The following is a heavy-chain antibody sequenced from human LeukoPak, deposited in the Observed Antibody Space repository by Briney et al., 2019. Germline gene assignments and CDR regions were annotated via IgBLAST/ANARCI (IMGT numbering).Heavy chain of an antibody. CDR3: AREAASYYYYGMDV. V-gene: IGHV1-58*02. CDR2: IVVGSGNT. D-gene: IGHD6-25*01. J-gene: IGHJ6*02. Sequence: SVKVSCKASGFTFTSSAMQWVRQARGQRLEWIGWIVVGSGNTNYAQKFQGRVTMTRNTSISTAYMELSSLRSEDTAVYYCAREAASYYYYGMDVWGQGTTVTVSS. CDR1: GFTFTSSA.